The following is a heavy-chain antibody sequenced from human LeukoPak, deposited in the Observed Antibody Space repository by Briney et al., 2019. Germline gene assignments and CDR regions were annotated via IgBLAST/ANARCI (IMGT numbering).Heavy chain of an antibody. Sequence: SGGSLRLSCAASGFTFSSYSMNWVRQAPGKGLEWVAYISTTSSPIYYADSVKGRFTISRDSAKNSLYLQMNSLRAEDTAVYYCASGGRAAPSDYWGQGTLVTVSS. V-gene: IGHV3-48*04. D-gene: IGHD6-6*01. J-gene: IGHJ4*02. CDR2: ISTTSSPI. CDR3: ASGGRAAPSDY. CDR1: GFTFSSYS.